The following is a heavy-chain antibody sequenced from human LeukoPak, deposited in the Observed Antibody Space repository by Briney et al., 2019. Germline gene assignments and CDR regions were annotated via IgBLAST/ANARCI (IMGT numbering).Heavy chain of an antibody. CDR1: GFIVSMYG. J-gene: IGHJ4*02. Sequence: GGSLRLACAAAGFIVSMYGMSWVRQAAGKWLEWVSSISGSGGSTYYAGSVKGRFTISRDNSKNTLYLQMNSLRAEDTAVYYCASRGEDFDYWGQGTLVTVSS. CDR2: ISGSGGST. V-gene: IGHV3-23*01. D-gene: IGHD3-16*01. CDR3: ASRGEDFDY.